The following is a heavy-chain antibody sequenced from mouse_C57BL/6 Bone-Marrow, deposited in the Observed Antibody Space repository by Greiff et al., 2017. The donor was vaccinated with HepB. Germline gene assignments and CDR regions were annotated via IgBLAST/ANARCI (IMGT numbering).Heavy chain of an antibody. CDR2: ISYDGSN. V-gene: IGHV3-6*01. J-gene: IGHJ2*01. Sequence: ESGPGLVKPSQSLSLTCSVTGYSITSGYYWNWIRQFPGNKLEWMGYISYDGSNNYNPSLKNRISITRDTSKNQFFLKLNSVTTEDTATYYCARAYDDYDGGYWGQGTTLTVSS. CDR1: GYSITSGYY. D-gene: IGHD2-4*01. CDR3: ARAYDDYDGGY.